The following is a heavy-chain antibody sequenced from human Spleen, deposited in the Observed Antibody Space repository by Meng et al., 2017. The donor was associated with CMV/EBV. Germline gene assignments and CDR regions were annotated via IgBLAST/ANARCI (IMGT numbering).Heavy chain of an antibody. V-gene: IGHV3-23*01. J-gene: IGHJ4*02. CDR2: ISGNGGST. CDR1: GFTFSSYA. D-gene: IGHD3-3*01. Sequence: GESLKISCAASGFTFSSYAMSWVRQAPGKGLEWVSAISGNGGSTYYVDSVKGRFTISRDNSKNTLYLQMNSLRAEDTAVYYCAKDGDITIFGVVIISFDYWGQGTLVTVSS. CDR3: AKDGDITIFGVVIISFDY.